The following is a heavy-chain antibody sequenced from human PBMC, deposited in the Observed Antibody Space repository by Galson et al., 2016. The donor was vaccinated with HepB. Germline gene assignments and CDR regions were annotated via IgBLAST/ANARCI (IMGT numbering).Heavy chain of an antibody. J-gene: IGHJ4*02. Sequence: SETLSLTCTVSGGSISSSSYYWGWIRQPPGKGLEWIGRISYSGSTYYNPSLKSRVTISVDTSKNQFSLKLSSVTAADTAVYYPPRELWLLLPPGVPGPNFDSWGQGTLVTVSS. V-gene: IGHV4-39*01. CDR2: ISYSGST. CDR3: PRELWLLLPPGVPGPNFDS. D-gene: IGHD3-22*01. CDR1: GGSISSSSYY.